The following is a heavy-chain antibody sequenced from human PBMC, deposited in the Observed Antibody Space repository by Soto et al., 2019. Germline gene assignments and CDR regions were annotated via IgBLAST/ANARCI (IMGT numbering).Heavy chain of an antibody. CDR3: ARGQSKDIVVVVAATSPWFDP. D-gene: IGHD2-15*01. CDR1: GGSFSGYY. J-gene: IGHJ5*02. Sequence: SETLSLTCAVYGGSFSGYYWSWIRQPPGKGLEWIGEINHSGSTNYNPSLKSRVTISVDTSKNQFSLKLSSLTAADTAVYYCARGQSKDIVVVVAATSPWFDPWGQGTLVTVSS. CDR2: INHSGST. V-gene: IGHV4-34*01.